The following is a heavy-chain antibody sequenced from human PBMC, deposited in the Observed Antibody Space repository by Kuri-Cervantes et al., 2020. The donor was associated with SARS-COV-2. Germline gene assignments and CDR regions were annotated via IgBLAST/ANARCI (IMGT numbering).Heavy chain of an antibody. CDR1: GYTFAGYY. Sequence: ASVKVSCKASGYTFAGYYMHWVRQAPGQGLEWMGWINPNSGGTNYAQKFQGWVTMTRDTSISTAYIELSRLRSDDTAVYYCARGVTPNYGMDVWGQGTTVTVSS. CDR3: ARGVTPNYGMDV. V-gene: IGHV1-2*04. J-gene: IGHJ6*02. CDR2: INPNSGGT. D-gene: IGHD2-21*02.